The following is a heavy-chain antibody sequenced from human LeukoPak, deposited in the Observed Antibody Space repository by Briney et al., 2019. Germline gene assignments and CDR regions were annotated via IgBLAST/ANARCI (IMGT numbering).Heavy chain of an antibody. CDR3: AKDQNVDTATR. V-gene: IGHV3-74*01. J-gene: IGHJ4*02. CDR2: ISKDGSST. CDR1: GFTFSSYW. Sequence: GGSLRLSCAASGFTFSSYWMHWVRQAPGKGLVWVSRISKDGSSTYYADSVKGRFTISRDNSKNTLYLQMNSLRVEDTAVYYCAKDQNVDTATRWGQGTLVTVSS. D-gene: IGHD5-18*01.